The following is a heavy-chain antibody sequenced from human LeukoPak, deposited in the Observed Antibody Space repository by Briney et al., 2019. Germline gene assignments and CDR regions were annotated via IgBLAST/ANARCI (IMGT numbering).Heavy chain of an antibody. CDR3: AKDSGGYYYYFDY. J-gene: IGHJ4*02. D-gene: IGHD3-3*01. V-gene: IGHV3-33*06. CDR1: GFTFSSYG. Sequence: PGGSLRLSCAASGFTFSSYGMHWVRQAPGKGLEWVGVIWYDGSNKDYADSVKGRFTISRDNPKNTLYLQMNSLRAEDTAVYYCAKDSGGYYYYFDYWGQGTLVTVSS. CDR2: IWYDGSNK.